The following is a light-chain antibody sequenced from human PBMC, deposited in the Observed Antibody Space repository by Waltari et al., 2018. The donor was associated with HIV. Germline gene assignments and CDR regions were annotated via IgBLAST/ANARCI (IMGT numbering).Light chain of an antibody. CDR2: LGS. CDR1: QSLLNSNGFNY. V-gene: IGKV2-28*01. Sequence: EIVMTQPPLSLPVTPGEQASISCRSRQSLLNSNGFNYLDWYLQKPGQSPQLLIYLGSNRASGVPDRFSGSGSGTDFTLKISRVEAEDVGVYYCMQALQTPLITFGQGTRLEIK. CDR3: MQALQTPLIT. J-gene: IGKJ5*01.